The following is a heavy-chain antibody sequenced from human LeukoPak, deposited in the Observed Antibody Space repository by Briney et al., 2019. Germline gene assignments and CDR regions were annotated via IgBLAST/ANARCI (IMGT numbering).Heavy chain of an antibody. J-gene: IGHJ2*01. CDR2: IYPGDSDT. CDR3: ASRSTTVDWYFDL. D-gene: IGHD4-17*01. V-gene: IGHV5-51*01. CDR1: GYTFFTYW. Sequence: GESLKISCKGSGYTFFTYWIGWVRQMPGKGLEWMGIIYPGDSDTRYSPSFQGKVTISADKSIRTAYLQWCSLKASDYAISSCASRSTTVDWYFDLWGRGTLVTVSS.